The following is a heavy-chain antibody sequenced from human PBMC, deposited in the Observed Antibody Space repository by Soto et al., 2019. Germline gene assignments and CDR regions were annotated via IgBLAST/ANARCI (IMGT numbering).Heavy chain of an antibody. J-gene: IGHJ6*02. V-gene: IGHV4-39*01. CDR2: SNYGGPT. Sequence: PSETLSLTCTVSGSAINSTVYYWGWIRQPPGKGLEWIGSSNYGGPTYYSPSLQSRVTISLDTAKNHFSLNLRSVTAADTAVYYCARHGAYSTSVYYYYGMDVWGQGTTVTVSS. D-gene: IGHD6-13*01. CDR3: ARHGAYSTSVYYYYGMDV. CDR1: GSAINSTVYY.